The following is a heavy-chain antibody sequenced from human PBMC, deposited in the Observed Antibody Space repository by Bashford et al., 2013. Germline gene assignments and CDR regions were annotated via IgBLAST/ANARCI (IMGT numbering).Heavy chain of an antibody. D-gene: IGHD2-15*01. J-gene: IGHJ3*02. Sequence: SETLSLTCTVSGGSISSSSYYWSWIRQPPREGAGVDWGKSIIVEXPTTTRPLKSRVTISVDTSKNQFSLKLSSVTAADTAVYYCARGYCSGGSCYEGNDAFDIWGQGTMVTVSS. CDR1: GGSISSSSYY. V-gene: IGHV4-39*07. CDR3: ARGYCSGGSCYEGNDAFDI. CDR2: SIIVEXP.